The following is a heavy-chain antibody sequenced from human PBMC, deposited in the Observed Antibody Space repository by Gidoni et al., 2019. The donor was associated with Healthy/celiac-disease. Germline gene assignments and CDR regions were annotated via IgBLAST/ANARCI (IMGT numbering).Heavy chain of an antibody. D-gene: IGHD3-22*01. V-gene: IGHV4-39*01. CDR1: GGSISSSIHY. CDR2: IYYSGGT. J-gene: IGHJ4*02. Sequence: QLQLQESGRGLVKPSETRALTCTVSGGSISSSIHYWGWIRQPPGKGLKWIGSIYYSGGTYVNPPLTSRVNISVDTLKNQFSRKLGSVTAAYKAVNYCAMYVRYYYDSSGYPTNPFDYWGQGTLVTVSS. CDR3: AMYVRYYYDSSGYPTNPFDY.